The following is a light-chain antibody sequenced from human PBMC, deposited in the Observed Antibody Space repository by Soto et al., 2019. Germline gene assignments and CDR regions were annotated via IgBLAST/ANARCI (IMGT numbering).Light chain of an antibody. J-gene: IGKJ1*01. CDR2: GAS. CDR1: QSVGTL. V-gene: IGKV3-11*01. Sequence: EIVLTQSPATLSLSPGERATLSCRASQSVGTLLNWYQHKPGQAPRLLIYGASNRAAGVPARFSGSGSGTDFTLIISSLEPEDFALYYCQQYYDTLRTFGQGTKVEIK. CDR3: QQYYDTLRT.